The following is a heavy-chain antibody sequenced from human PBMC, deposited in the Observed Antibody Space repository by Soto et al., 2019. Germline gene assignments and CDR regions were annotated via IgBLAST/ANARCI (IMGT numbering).Heavy chain of an antibody. CDR3: AKSGPAVYYYGMDV. V-gene: IGHV3-23*01. CDR2: ISGSGGST. Sequence: GGALRLSCSASPLTVSSYAMSWVRQAPGKGLEWVSAISGSGGSTYYADSVKGRFTISRDNSKNTLYLQMNSLRAEDTAVYYSAKSGPAVYYYGMDVWGQGTTATVSS. J-gene: IGHJ6*02. CDR1: PLTVSSYA.